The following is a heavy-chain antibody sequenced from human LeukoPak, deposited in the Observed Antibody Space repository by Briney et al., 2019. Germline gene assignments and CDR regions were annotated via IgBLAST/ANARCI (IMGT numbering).Heavy chain of an antibody. J-gene: IGHJ5*01. D-gene: IGHD2-2*01. CDR2: ISAYNGNT. Sequence: ASVKVSCKASGYTFTSYGMNWVRQAPGQGLEWMGWISAYNGNTNYAQKYQGRVTMTTDTSTSTAYMEVRSLRSDDTAVYYCARARLVRGWFDSWGQGTLVTVSS. V-gene: IGHV1-18*04. CDR3: ARARLVRGWFDS. CDR1: GYTFTSYG.